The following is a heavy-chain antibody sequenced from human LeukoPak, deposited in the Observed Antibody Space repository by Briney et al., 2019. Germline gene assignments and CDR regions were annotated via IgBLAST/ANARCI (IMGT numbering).Heavy chain of an antibody. V-gene: IGHV4-31*03. CDR1: GGSISRGGYY. D-gene: IGHD3-3*01. J-gene: IGHJ6*02. Sequence: PSETLSLTCTVSGGSISRGGYYWSWLRQHPGKGLEWIEYIYYSGSTYYNPYLKSRVTISVDTSKNQFSLKLSSVTAADTAVYYCARAGWSGYGPRYYYYGMDVWGQGTTVTVSS. CDR2: IYYSGST. CDR3: ARAGWSGYGPRYYYYGMDV.